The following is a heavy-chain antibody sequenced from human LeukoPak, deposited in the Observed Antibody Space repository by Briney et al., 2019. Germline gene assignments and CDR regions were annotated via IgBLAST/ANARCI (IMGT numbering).Heavy chain of an antibody. Sequence: SGPTLVNPTQTLTLTCTSSGFSLSASGVGVGWIRQPPGKALEWLALIYWDDGKRYSPSLRSRLTITKDTSKNQVVLTMTNMDPVDTATYYCAHTGYSYGLDYWGQGTLVTVSS. CDR3: AHTGYSYGLDY. D-gene: IGHD5-18*01. J-gene: IGHJ4*02. V-gene: IGHV2-5*02. CDR2: IYWDDGK. CDR1: GFSLSASGVG.